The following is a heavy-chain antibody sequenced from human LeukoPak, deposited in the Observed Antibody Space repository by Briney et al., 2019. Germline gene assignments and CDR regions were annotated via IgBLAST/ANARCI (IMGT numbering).Heavy chain of an antibody. CDR2: INPNSGGT. Sequence: ASVKVSCKASGYTVTGYYMHWVRQAPGQGLEWMGRINPNSGGTNYAQKFQGRVTMTRDTSISTAYMELSRLRSDDTAVYYCASTAIYGDSAFDYWGQGTLVTVSS. J-gene: IGHJ4*02. D-gene: IGHD4-17*01. V-gene: IGHV1-2*06. CDR1: GYTVTGYY. CDR3: ASTAIYGDSAFDY.